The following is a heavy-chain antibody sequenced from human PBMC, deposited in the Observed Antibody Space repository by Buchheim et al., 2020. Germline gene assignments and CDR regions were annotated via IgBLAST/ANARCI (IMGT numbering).Heavy chain of an antibody. Sequence: QVQLQQWGAGLLKPSETLSLTCAVYGGSFSGYYWSWIRQPPGKGLEWIGEINHSGSTNYNPPLKSRVTISVDTSKNQFSLKLSSVTAADTAVYYCARGLRRGSWFDPWGQGTL. CDR3: ARGLRRGSWFDP. J-gene: IGHJ5*02. D-gene: IGHD3-10*01. CDR1: GGSFSGYY. CDR2: INHSGST. V-gene: IGHV4-34*01.